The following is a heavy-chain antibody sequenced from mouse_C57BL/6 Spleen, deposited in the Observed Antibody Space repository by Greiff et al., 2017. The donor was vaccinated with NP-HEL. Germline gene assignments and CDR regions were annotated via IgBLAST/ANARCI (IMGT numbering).Heavy chain of an antibody. CDR2: IYPGSGNT. Sequence: VQLQQSGAELVRPGASVKLSCKASGYTFTDYYINWVKQRPGQGLEWIARIYPGSGNTYYNEKFKGKATLTAEKSSSTAYMQLSSLTSEDSAVYFCARGGYYYGSSPWYFDVWGTGTTVTVSS. V-gene: IGHV1-76*01. CDR1: GYTFTDYY. J-gene: IGHJ1*03. D-gene: IGHD1-1*01. CDR3: ARGGYYYGSSPWYFDV.